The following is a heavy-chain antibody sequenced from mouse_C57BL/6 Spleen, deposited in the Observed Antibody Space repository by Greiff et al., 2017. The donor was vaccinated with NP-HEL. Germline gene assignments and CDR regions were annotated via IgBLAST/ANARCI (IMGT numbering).Heavy chain of an antibody. CDR2: ISGGGGNT. Sequence: EVQRVESGGGLVKPGGSLKLSCAASGFTFSSYTMSWVRQTPEKRLEWVATISGGGGNTYYPDSVKGRFTISRDNAKNTLYLQMSSLRSEDTALYYCARITTVADYFDYWGQGTTLTVSS. J-gene: IGHJ2*01. CDR3: ARITTVADYFDY. D-gene: IGHD1-1*01. CDR1: GFTFSSYT. V-gene: IGHV5-9*01.